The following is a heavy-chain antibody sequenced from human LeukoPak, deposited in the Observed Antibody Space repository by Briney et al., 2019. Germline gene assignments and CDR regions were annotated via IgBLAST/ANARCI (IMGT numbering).Heavy chain of an antibody. CDR2: ISGSGGST. CDR1: GFTFSSYA. Sequence: GGSLRLSCAASGFTFSSYAMSWVRQAPGKGLEWVSAISGSGGSTYYADSVKGRFTISRDNSKNTLYLQMNSLRAEDTAVYYGAKAPYGAGSYYFDYWGQGTLVTVSS. J-gene: IGHJ4*02. CDR3: AKAPYGAGSYYFDY. V-gene: IGHV3-23*01. D-gene: IGHD4-17*01.